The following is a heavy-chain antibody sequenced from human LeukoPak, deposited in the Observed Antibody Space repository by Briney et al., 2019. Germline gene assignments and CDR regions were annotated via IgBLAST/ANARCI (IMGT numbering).Heavy chain of an antibody. D-gene: IGHD5-12*01. CDR3: AHSGYDRFDP. V-gene: IGHV3-53*01. CDR2: IYSGGST. Sequence: GGSLRLSCAASGFTFSSYSMNWVRQAPGKGLEWVSVIYSGGSTYYADSVKGRFTISRDNSKNTLYLQMNSLRAEDTAVYYCAHSGYDRFDPWGQGTLVTVSS. J-gene: IGHJ5*02. CDR1: GFTFSSYS.